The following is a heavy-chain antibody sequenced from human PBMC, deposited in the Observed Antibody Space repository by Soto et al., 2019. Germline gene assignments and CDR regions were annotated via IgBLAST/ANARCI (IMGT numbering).Heavy chain of an antibody. Sequence: GESLKISCKGSGYSFTSYWISWVRQMPGKGLEWMGRIDPSDSYTNYSPSFQGHVTISADKSISTAYLQWSSLKASDTAMYYCARPSGPVQNYYGMDVWGQGTTVTVSS. J-gene: IGHJ6*02. V-gene: IGHV5-10-1*01. D-gene: IGHD1-1*01. CDR2: IDPSDSYT. CDR1: GYSFTSYW. CDR3: ARPSGPVQNYYGMDV.